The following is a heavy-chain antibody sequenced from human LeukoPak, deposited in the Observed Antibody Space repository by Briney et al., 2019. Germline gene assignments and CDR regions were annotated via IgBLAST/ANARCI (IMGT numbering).Heavy chain of an antibody. D-gene: IGHD4-17*01. CDR2: ISSSSSYT. V-gene: IGHV3-11*05. J-gene: IGHJ4*02. Sequence: GVSLRLSCAASGFTFSDYYMNWIRQAPGKGLEWVSYISSSSSYTNYADSVKGRFTISRDNAKNSLYLQMNSLRAEDTAVYYCARDRGYGGYRHYFDYWGQGTLVTVSS. CDR3: ARDRGYGGYRHYFDY. CDR1: GFTFSDYY.